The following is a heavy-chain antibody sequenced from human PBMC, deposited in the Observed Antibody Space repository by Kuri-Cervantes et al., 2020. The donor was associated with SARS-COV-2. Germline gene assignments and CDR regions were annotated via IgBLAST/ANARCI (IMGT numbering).Heavy chain of an antibody. CDR1: GFTFSNAW. D-gene: IGHD3-10*01. V-gene: IGHV3-15*01. J-gene: IGHJ4*02. CDR2: IKSKTDGGTT. CDR3: TTDYRAMVPQQPYPFDY. Sequence: ETLSLTCAASGFTFSNAWMSWVRQAPGKGLEWVGRIKSKTDGGTTDYAAPVKGRFTISRDDSKNTLYLQMNSLKTEDTAVYYCTTDYRAMVPQQPYPFDYWGQGTLVTVSS.